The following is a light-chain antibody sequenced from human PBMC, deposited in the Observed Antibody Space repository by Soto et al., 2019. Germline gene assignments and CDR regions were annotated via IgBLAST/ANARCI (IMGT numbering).Light chain of an antibody. CDR1: SSIIGNNY. CDR3: GTWDSGLSVVV. V-gene: IGLV1-51*01. J-gene: IGLJ2*01. CDR2: DNN. Sequence: QSVLTQPPSVSAAPGQKVTISCSGSSSIIGNNYVSWYQQRPGTAPKLLIYDNNNRPSGIPDRFSGSKSATSATLGITGLQTGDEADYYCGTWDSGLSVVVFGGGTKLTVL.